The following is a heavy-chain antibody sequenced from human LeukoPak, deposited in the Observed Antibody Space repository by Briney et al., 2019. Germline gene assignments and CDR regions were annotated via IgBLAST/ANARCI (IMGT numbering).Heavy chain of an antibody. CDR3: ARLGYCSGGSCRYYYYGMDV. D-gene: IGHD2-15*01. CDR2: IYYSGST. CDR1: GGSISSYY. J-gene: IGHJ6*02. V-gene: IGHV4-59*01. Sequence: SETLSLTCTVSGGSISSYYWSWIRQPPGKGLEWIGYIYYSGSTNYNPSLKSRVTISVDTSKNQFSLKLNSVTAADTAVYYCARLGYCSGGSCRYYYYGMDVWGQGTTVTVSS.